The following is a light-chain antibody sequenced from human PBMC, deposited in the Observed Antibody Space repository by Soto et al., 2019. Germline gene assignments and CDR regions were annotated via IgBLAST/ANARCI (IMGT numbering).Light chain of an antibody. CDR3: QQYNNWPLT. V-gene: IGKV3-15*01. Sequence: EIVMTQSPATLSVSPGERATLSCRASQSVSSNLAWYQQNPGQAPRLLIYGASTRATGIPARFSGNGSGTDFTLTISSLQSEDCAVYYCQQYNNWPLTFGGGTKVEIK. J-gene: IGKJ4*01. CDR2: GAS. CDR1: QSVSSN.